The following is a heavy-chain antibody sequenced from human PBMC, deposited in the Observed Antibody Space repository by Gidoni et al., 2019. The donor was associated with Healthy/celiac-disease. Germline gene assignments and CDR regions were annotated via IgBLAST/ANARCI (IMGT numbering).Heavy chain of an antibody. Sequence: QVQLVQSGAEVKKPGSSVKVSCKASGGTFSSYAISWVRQAPGQGLEWMGRIIPILGIANYAQKFQGRVTITADKSTSTAYMELSSLRSEDTAVYYCARDESWNRQLVETYYYGMDVWGQGTTVTVSS. V-gene: IGHV1-69*04. CDR2: IIPILGIA. J-gene: IGHJ6*02. D-gene: IGHD6-6*01. CDR3: ARDESWNRQLVETYYYGMDV. CDR1: GGTFSSYA.